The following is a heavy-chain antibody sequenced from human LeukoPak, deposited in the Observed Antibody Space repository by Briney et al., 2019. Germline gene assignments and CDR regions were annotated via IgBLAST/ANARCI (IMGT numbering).Heavy chain of an antibody. J-gene: IGHJ4*02. CDR3: ARRRGDCNGNSCFSYFDY. CDR2: ISGGGSTI. D-gene: IGHD2-15*01. CDR1: GFTFSHFE. V-gene: IGHV3-48*03. Sequence: GGSLRLSCAASGFTFSHFEMNWVRQAPGKGLEWLSYISGGGSTIYYADSVKGRLTISRDNAKNSLFLQMNSLRAKDTALYYCARRRGDCNGNSCFSYFDYWGQGTLVTVSS.